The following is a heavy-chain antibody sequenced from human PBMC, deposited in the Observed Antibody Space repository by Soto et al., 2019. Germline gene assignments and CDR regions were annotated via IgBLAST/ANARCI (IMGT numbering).Heavy chain of an antibody. Sequence: GGSLRLSCAASGFTFDDYAMHWVRQAPGKGLEWVSGISWNSGSIGYADSVKGRFTISRDNAKNSLYLQMNSLRAEDTALYYCAKDEGNGTTGYNWFDPWGQGTLVTV. V-gene: IGHV3-9*01. D-gene: IGHD1-7*01. CDR3: AKDEGNGTTGYNWFDP. CDR1: GFTFDDYA. CDR2: ISWNSGSI. J-gene: IGHJ5*02.